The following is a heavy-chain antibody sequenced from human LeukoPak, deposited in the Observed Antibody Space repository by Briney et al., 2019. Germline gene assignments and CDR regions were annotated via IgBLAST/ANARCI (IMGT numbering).Heavy chain of an antibody. D-gene: IGHD3-3*01. CDR3: AKVSFSLVGPLDY. Sequence: RGSLRLSCAASGFSFISYATTWVRQTPRKGLECVSLISDSGVSTYHADSVKGRFTIFRDNAKNTLYLQMNSLRDEDTAVYYCAKVSFSLVGPLDYWGQGTLVTVSS. CDR1: GFSFISYA. V-gene: IGHV3-23*01. J-gene: IGHJ4*02. CDR2: ISDSGVST.